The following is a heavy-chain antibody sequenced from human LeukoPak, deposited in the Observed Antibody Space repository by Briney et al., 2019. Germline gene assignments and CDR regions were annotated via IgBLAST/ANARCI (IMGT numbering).Heavy chain of an antibody. CDR2: ISPYTTKT. Sequence: EASVKVSCKASGYTFISYGITWVRQAPGQGLGWMGWISPYTTKTNYAQSLQGRVTMTTDTSTSTAYMELRSLRSDDTAVYYCAREGGVGPTAPPDYYSYQMDVWGKGTTVTVSS. CDR3: AREGGVGPTAPPDYYSYQMDV. CDR1: GYTFISYG. V-gene: IGHV1-18*01. J-gene: IGHJ6*03. D-gene: IGHD1-26*01.